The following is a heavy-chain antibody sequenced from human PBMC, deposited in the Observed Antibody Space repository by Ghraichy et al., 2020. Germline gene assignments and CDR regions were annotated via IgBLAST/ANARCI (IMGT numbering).Heavy chain of an antibody. V-gene: IGHV1-69*06. CDR3: ARISRDGYKSDY. CDR1: GGTFSSYA. CDR2: IIPIFGTA. D-gene: IGHD5-24*01. Sequence: SVKVSCKASGGTFSSYAISWVRQAPGQGLEWMGGIIPIFGTANYAQKFQGRVTITADKSTSTAYMELSSLRSEDTAVYYCARISRDGYKSDYWGQGTLVTVSS. J-gene: IGHJ4*02.